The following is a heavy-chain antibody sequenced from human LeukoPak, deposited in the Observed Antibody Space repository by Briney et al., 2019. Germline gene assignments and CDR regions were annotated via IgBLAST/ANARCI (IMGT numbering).Heavy chain of an antibody. V-gene: IGHV3-48*04. CDR1: GFTFSTYS. Sequence: PGGSLRLSCAASGFTFSTYSMNWVRQAPGQGLEWVSYISGSSRTKYYADSVKGRFTISRDDVKKSLYLQMNSLRAEDTAVYYCARDLGLYDYGGNIDYWGQGTLVTVSS. CDR3: ARDLGLYDYGGNIDY. J-gene: IGHJ4*02. CDR2: ISGSSRTK. D-gene: IGHD4-23*01.